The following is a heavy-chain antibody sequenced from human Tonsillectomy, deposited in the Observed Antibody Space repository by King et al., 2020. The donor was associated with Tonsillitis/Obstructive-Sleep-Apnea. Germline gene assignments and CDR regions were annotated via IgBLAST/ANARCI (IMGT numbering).Heavy chain of an antibody. CDR2: ISGSGGST. Sequence: VQLVESGGGLVQPGGSLRLSCAASGFTFSSYAMSWVRQAPGKGLEWVSAISGSGGSTYYAASVKGRFTISRDNSKNTLYLQMNSLRAEDTAVYYCEKDRGDYVWGSYHPMDYWGQGTLVTVSS. J-gene: IGHJ4*02. D-gene: IGHD3-16*02. CDR3: EKDRGDYVWGSYHPMDY. CDR1: GFTFSSYA. V-gene: IGHV3-23*04.